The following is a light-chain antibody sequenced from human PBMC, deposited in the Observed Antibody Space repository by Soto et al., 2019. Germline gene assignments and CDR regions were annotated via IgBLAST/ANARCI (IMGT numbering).Light chain of an antibody. V-gene: IGLV2-14*01. CDR2: DVS. CDR1: SSDVGGYNY. CDR3: SSYTSSSREV. J-gene: IGLJ1*01. Sequence: QSVLTKAASGNGSPGQSITISCTGTSSDVGGYNYVSWYQQHPGKAPKLMIYDVSNRPSGVSNRFSGSKSGNAASLTISGLQAEDEADYYCSSYTSSSREVFGTGTKVTVL.